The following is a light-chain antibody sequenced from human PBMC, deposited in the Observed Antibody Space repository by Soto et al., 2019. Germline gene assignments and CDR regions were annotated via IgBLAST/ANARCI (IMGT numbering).Light chain of an antibody. J-gene: IGKJ5*01. CDR1: QSVTSRY. CDR2: GAS. V-gene: IGKV3D-20*02. Sequence: EIVLAQSPCTLPMSAGERATLSCRTSQSVTSRYLALYQQKRGQAPTLLINGASIRATSSPARFSGSGSGTDFTLTISSLEPEDVAVYYCQQRSSWPITFGQGTRLEIK. CDR3: QQRSSWPIT.